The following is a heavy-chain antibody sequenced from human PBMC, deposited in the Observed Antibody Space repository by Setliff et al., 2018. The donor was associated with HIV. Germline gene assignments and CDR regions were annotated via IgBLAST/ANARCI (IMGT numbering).Heavy chain of an antibody. CDR1: GYTFTSYY. Sequence: ASVKVSCKASGYTFTSYYMHWVRQAPGQGLEWMGIINPSGGSTSYAQKFQGRVTMTRDTPTSTVYMELSSLRSEDTAIYYCARDPSYSPYYDFWSGYYPHDALDIWGQGTMVTVSS. D-gene: IGHD3-3*01. CDR3: ARDPSYSPYYDFWSGYYPHDALDI. J-gene: IGHJ3*02. V-gene: IGHV1-46*01. CDR2: INPSGGST.